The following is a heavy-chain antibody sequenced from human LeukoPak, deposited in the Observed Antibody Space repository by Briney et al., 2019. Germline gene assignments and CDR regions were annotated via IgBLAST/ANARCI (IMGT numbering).Heavy chain of an antibody. CDR2: VSHGGGST. J-gene: IGHJ4*01. CDR3: ARSPSLWGSCYDY. CDR1: GFTFSGYA. D-gene: IGHD1-26*01. V-gene: IGHV3-23*01. Sequence: GRSLRLSCAASGFTFSGYAMSWVRQAPGKGLEWVSVVSHGGGSTYYADSVKGRFSISRDTTKNTLDLQMSSLRAEDTAVYFCARSPSLWGSCYDYWGQGTLVTVSS.